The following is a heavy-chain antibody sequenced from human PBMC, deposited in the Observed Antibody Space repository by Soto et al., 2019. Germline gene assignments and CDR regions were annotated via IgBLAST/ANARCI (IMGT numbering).Heavy chain of an antibody. Sequence: QVQLVQSGAEVKKTGSSVKVSCKTSGGTFSTFGISWVRQAPGQGLEWMGGIIPVFGTPSYAQKFQGRVTISADKSTNTSYLELRSLRSEDTAVYYCARGGALSTSWYWGDGLDSWGQGTQVTVSS. V-gene: IGHV1-69*06. D-gene: IGHD6-13*01. CDR3: ARGGALSTSWYWGDGLDS. CDR2: IIPVFGTP. J-gene: IGHJ4*02. CDR1: GGTFSTFG.